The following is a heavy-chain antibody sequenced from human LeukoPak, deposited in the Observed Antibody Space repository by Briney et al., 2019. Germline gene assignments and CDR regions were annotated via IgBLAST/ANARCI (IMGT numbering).Heavy chain of an antibody. V-gene: IGHV1-2*02. CDR3: ARGGVVVPAAPGDY. CDR1: GYTFTGYY. D-gene: IGHD2-2*01. CDR2: INPNSGGT. Sequence: AASVMVSCKASGYTFTGYYMHWVRQAPGQGLEWMGWINPNSGGTNYAQKFQGRVTMTRDTSISTAYMELSRLRSDDTAVYYCARGGVVVPAAPGDYWGQGTLVTVSS. J-gene: IGHJ4*02.